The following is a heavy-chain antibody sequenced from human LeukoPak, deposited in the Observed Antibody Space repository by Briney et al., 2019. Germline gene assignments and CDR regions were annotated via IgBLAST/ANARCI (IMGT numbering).Heavy chain of an antibody. CDR2: IRYDGSNK. D-gene: IGHD5-12*01. Sequence: GGSLRLSCAASGFIFNSYGMHWVRQAPGKGLEWVAFIRYDGSNKYYADSVKGRFTISRDNSKNTLYLQMNSLRPEDTAVYYCAKVNKGGYDSFDYWGQGTLVTVSS. V-gene: IGHV3-30*02. J-gene: IGHJ4*02. CDR3: AKVNKGGYDSFDY. CDR1: GFIFNSYG.